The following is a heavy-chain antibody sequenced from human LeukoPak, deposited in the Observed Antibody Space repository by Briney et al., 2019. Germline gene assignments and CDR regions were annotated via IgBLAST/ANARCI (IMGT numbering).Heavy chain of an antibody. V-gene: IGHV3-15*01. CDR2: IKTNKQGGAT. CDR1: GFTFSKAW. Sequence: GGSLRLSCAASGFTFSKAWVSWVRQGPGKGLEWVGRIKTNKQGGATDYAAPVQGRFTISRDDSKNTVYLQMNSLKTEDTAVYYCAREEYYDSSGYHGGASAFDIWGQGTMVTVSS. J-gene: IGHJ3*02. CDR3: AREEYYDSSGYHGGASAFDI. D-gene: IGHD3-22*01.